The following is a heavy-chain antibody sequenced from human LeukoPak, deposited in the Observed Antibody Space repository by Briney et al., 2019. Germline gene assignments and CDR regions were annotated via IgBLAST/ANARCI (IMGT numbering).Heavy chain of an antibody. CDR1: GGSISSSNYY. CDR3: ARLPGTNWMGEFYFDY. Sequence: SETLSLTCTVPGGSISSSNYYWGWVRQPPGKGLEWIGSVYYSGTTFYNPSLKSRVTISRDMSKNQFSLRLSSVTAADTAVYYCARLPGTNWMGEFYFDYWGQGTLVTVSS. J-gene: IGHJ4*02. V-gene: IGHV4-39*01. D-gene: IGHD3-16*01. CDR2: VYYSGTT.